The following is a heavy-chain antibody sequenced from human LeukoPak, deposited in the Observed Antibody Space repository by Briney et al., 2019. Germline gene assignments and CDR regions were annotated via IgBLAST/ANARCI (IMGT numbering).Heavy chain of an antibody. CDR2: ISASGGST. CDR3: ANGGYSGYDPVDY. Sequence: TGGSLRLSCAVSGFTFISYAMSWVRQAPGKGLEWVSVISASGGSTYYANSVKGRFTISRDNSKNTLYLQMNSLRAEDTAVYHCANGGYSGYDPVDYWGQGTLVTASS. V-gene: IGHV3-23*01. CDR1: GFTFISYA. J-gene: IGHJ4*02. D-gene: IGHD5-12*01.